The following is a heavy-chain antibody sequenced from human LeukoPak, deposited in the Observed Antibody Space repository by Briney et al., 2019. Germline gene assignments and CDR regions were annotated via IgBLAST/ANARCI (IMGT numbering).Heavy chain of an antibody. D-gene: IGHD2-15*01. CDR3: AREGYCSGGSCWYPIDY. Sequence: PGGSLRLSCAASGFTVSSNYMSWVRQAPGKGLEWVSVIYSGGSTYYADSVKGRFTISRDNSKNTLYLQMNSLRAEDTAVYYCAREGYCSGGSCWYPIDYWGQGTLVTVSS. CDR2: IYSGGST. J-gene: IGHJ4*02. V-gene: IGHV3-66*01. CDR1: GFTVSSNY.